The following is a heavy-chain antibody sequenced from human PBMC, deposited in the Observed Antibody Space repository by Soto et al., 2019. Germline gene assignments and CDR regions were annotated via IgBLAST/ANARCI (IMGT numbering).Heavy chain of an antibody. CDR2: IIPIFDIT. CDR1: GGPYSKYS. V-gene: IGHV1-69*02. CDR3: ARSLLGDHYDSDGLDS. J-gene: IGHJ4*02. D-gene: IGHD3-22*01. Sequence: QVQLVQSGTEVKKPGSSVTVSCKASGGPYSKYSISWVRQAPGQGLEWMGRIIPIFDITNYAQKFQGRVTITADKSTSTFYMYLSSLRSEDTAVYYCARSLLGDHYDSDGLDSWGQVTLFSVSS.